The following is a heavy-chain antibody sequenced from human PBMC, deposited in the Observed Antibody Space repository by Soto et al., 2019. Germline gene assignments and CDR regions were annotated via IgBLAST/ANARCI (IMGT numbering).Heavy chain of an antibody. CDR2: ISGSGGST. Sequence: GGSLRLSCAASGFTFSRYAMSWVRQAPGKGLEWVSAISGSGGSTYYADSVKGRFTISRDNSKNTLYLQMNSLRAEDTAVYYCAKDPYSSGWYGSNWFDPWGQGTLVTVSS. CDR3: AKDPYSSGWYGSNWFDP. V-gene: IGHV3-23*01. D-gene: IGHD6-19*01. CDR1: GFTFSRYA. J-gene: IGHJ5*02.